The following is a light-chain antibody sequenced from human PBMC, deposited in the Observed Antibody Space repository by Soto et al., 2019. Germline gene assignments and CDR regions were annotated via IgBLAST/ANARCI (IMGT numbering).Light chain of an antibody. CDR2: STS. CDR3: QQRSSWPFT. J-gene: IGKJ3*01. Sequence: ELVLTQSPATLSLSPGERATLSCRASQSIGSYLAWYQQKPGQAPRLLIYSTSNRATGIPARFSGSGYGTDFTLTISSLETEDFALYYCQQRSSWPFTFGPGTRVDVK. V-gene: IGKV3-11*01. CDR1: QSIGSY.